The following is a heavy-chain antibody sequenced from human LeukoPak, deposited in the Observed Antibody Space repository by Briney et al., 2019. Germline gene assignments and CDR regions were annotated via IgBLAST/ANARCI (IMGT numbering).Heavy chain of an antibody. Sequence: SETLSLTCTVSGGSIRSSYYYWGWIRQPPGKGPEWIGSIYDSGSTYYNPSLKSRVTISVDTSKNQFSLKLNSVTAADTAVYYCARTAARRFDYWGQGTLVTVSS. CDR3: ARTAARRFDY. D-gene: IGHD6-6*01. CDR1: GGSIRSSYYY. J-gene: IGHJ4*02. V-gene: IGHV4-39*01. CDR2: IYDSGST.